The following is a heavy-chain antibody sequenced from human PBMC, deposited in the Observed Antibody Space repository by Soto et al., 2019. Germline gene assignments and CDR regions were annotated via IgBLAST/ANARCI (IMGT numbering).Heavy chain of an antibody. D-gene: IGHD3-9*01. J-gene: IGHJ3*02. CDR3: ARHIPSGYNDAFDI. CDR2: IYWDDDK. Sequence: QITLKESGPTLVKPKQTLTLTCTFSGFSLSTSGVGVGWIRQPPGKALEWVTLIYWDDDKRYSPSLKSRITITKDTSKSQVVLTMSNMDPVDTGTYYCARHIPSGYNDAFDIWGQGTMVTVSS. V-gene: IGHV2-5*02. CDR1: GFSLSTSGVG.